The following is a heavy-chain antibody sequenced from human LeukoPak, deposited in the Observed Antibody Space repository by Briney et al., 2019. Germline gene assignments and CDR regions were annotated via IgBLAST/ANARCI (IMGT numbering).Heavy chain of an antibody. J-gene: IGHJ3*02. V-gene: IGHV4-59*01. D-gene: IGHD3-16*01. CDR3: ARDATWGVFDI. Sequence: SETLSLTCTVSGGSISGYYWNWIRQPPGRGLEWIGYIYYSGSTNYNSSLKSRVTISVDTSKNQFSLNLNSVTAADTAVYYCARDATWGVFDIWGQGTMVTVSS. CDR2: IYYSGST. CDR1: GGSISGYY.